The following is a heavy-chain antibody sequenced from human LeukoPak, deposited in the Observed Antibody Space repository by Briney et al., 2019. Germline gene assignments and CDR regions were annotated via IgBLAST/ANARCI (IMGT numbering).Heavy chain of an antibody. CDR1: GFTLSSYA. D-gene: IGHD3-22*01. CDR2: ISGSGGST. V-gene: IGHV3-23*01. Sequence: GGSLRLSCAASGFTLSSYAMSWVRQGPGKGLEWVSAISGSGGSTYYADSVKGRFTISRDNSKNTLYLQMNSLRAEDTAVYFCAKNHYDTTGYSYWGQGTMVTVSS. CDR3: AKNHYDTTGYSY. J-gene: IGHJ3*01.